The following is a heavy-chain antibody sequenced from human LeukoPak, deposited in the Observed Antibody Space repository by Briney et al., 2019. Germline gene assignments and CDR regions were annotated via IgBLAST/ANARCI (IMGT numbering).Heavy chain of an antibody. CDR3: ARDRKNYDILTGYYFDY. CDR1: GGTFSSYA. Sequence: SVTVSCKASGGTFSSYAISSVRQAPGQGLEGMGRMIPILGIANYAQKFQGRVTITADKSTSTAYMELSSLRSEDTAVYYCARDRKNYDILTGYYFDYWGQGTLVTVSS. D-gene: IGHD3-9*01. CDR2: MIPILGIA. V-gene: IGHV1-69*04. J-gene: IGHJ4*02.